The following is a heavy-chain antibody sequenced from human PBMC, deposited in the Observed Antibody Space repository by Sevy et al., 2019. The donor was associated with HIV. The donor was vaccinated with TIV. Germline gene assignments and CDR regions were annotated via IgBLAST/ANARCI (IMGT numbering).Heavy chain of an antibody. D-gene: IGHD4-4*01. CDR1: GFAVSDNC. V-gene: IGHV3-53*01. CDR2: IFSGGRT. J-gene: IGHJ6*02. CDR3: ARDRVVHNDYIFVAYYYGMDV. Sequence: GGSLRLSCAVSGFAVSDNCMSWVRQSPGKGLEWVSVIFSGGRTSYADSVKGRFTVSRDGSKNTLYLQMDNLRAEDTATYYCARDRVVHNDYIFVAYYYGMDVWGQGTTVTVPS.